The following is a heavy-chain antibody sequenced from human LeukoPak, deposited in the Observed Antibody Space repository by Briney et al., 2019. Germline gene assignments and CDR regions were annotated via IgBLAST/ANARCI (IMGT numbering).Heavy chain of an antibody. J-gene: IGHJ4*02. D-gene: IGHD3-22*01. CDR1: GFTFSSYA. CDR2: ISYDGSNK. Sequence: GGSLRLSCAASGFTFSSYAMHWVRQAPGKGLEWVAVISYDGSNKYYADSVKGRFTISRDNSKNTLYLQMNSLRAEDTAVYYCARTYYYDSSGLYYFDYSGQGTLVTVSS. V-gene: IGHV3-30*04. CDR3: ARTYYYDSSGLYYFDY.